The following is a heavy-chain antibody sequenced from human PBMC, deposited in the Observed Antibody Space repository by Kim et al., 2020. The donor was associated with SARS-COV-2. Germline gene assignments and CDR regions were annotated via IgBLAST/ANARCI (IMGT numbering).Heavy chain of an antibody. V-gene: IGHV3-48*03. CDR1: GFTFSSYE. J-gene: IGHJ4*02. CDR3: ARGGFMIAAADYFDY. Sequence: GGSLRLSCAASGFTFSSYEMNWVRQAPGKGLEWVSYISSSGSTIYYADSVKGRFTISRDNAKNSLYLQMNSLRAEETAVYYCARGGFMIAAADYFDYWGQGTLVTVSS. CDR2: ISSSGSTI. D-gene: IGHD6-13*01.